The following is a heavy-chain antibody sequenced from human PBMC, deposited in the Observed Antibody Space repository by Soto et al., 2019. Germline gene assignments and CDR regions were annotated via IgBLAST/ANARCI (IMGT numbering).Heavy chain of an antibody. CDR3: ARNPKNNMDV. Sequence: EVQLVESGGGPVKPGGSLRLSCAASGFTFSSYSMNWVRQAPGKGLEWVSSISSRSSYIYYADSVKGRFTISRDNAKNSLYLQMNSLRAEDTAVYYCARNPKNNMDVWGQGTTVTVSS. J-gene: IGHJ6*02. CDR1: GFTFSSYS. V-gene: IGHV3-21*01. CDR2: ISSRSSYI.